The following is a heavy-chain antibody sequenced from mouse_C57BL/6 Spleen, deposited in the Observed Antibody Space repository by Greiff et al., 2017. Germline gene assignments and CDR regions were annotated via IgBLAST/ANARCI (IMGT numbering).Heavy chain of an antibody. CDR1: GYTFTSYW. J-gene: IGHJ4*01. CDR3: ARKGLDYYAMDY. Sequence: QVQLQQSGAELVMPGASVKLSCKASGYTFTSYWMHWVKQRPGQGLEWIGEIDPSDSYTNYNQKFKGKSTLTVDKSSSTAYMQLSSLTSEDSAVYYCARKGLDYYAMDYWGQGTSVTVSS. D-gene: IGHD3-3*01. CDR2: IDPSDSYT. V-gene: IGHV1-69*01.